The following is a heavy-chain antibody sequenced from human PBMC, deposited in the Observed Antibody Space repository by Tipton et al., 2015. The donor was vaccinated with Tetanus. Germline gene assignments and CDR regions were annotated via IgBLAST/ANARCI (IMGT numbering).Heavy chain of an antibody. V-gene: IGHV4-39*01. CDR1: GGSISGSSHY. J-gene: IGHJ5*01. D-gene: IGHD6-19*01. CDR3: AKQLRQWLVLEDS. CDR2: IYYSGTK. Sequence: TLSLTCTVSGGSISGSSHYWGWIRQPPGKGLEWIGNIYYSGTKYYNPSLKTRVTISVDTSKNQFSLKLTSVTATDTAVYFCAKQLRQWLVLEDSWGQGTLVTVSS.